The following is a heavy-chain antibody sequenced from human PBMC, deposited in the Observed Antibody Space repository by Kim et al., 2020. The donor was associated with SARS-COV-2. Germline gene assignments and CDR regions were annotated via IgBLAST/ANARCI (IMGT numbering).Heavy chain of an antibody. V-gene: IGHV3-11*06. CDR3: ARDKKSGSSAFDY. CDR2: ISSSSSYT. Sequence: GGSLRLSCAASGFTFSDYYMSWIRQAPGKGLEWVSYISSSSSYTNYADSVKGRFTISRDNAKNSLYLQMNSLRAEDTAVYYCARDKKSGSSAFDYWGQGTLVTVSS. CDR1: GFTFSDYY. J-gene: IGHJ4*02. D-gene: IGHD1-26*01.